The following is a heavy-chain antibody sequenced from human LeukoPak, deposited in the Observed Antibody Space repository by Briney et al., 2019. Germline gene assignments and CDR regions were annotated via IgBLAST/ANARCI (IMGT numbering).Heavy chain of an antibody. CDR1: GFTFSSYA. D-gene: IGHD3-3*01. Sequence: HPGGSLRLSCAASGFTFSSYAMSWVRQAPGKGLEWVSAISGSGGSTYYADSVKGRFTISRDNSKNTLYLQMNSLRAEDTAVYYCATPGGLEWLSSLDDAFDIWGQGTMVTVSS. J-gene: IGHJ3*02. V-gene: IGHV3-23*01. CDR3: ATPGGLEWLSSLDDAFDI. CDR2: ISGSGGST.